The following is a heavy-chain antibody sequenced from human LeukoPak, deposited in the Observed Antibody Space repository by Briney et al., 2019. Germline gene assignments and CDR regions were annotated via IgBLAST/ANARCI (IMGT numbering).Heavy chain of an antibody. CDR3: AKDRIMVRGGGNFDY. CDR1: GFTFSSYG. D-gene: IGHD3-10*01. V-gene: IGHV3-30*18. Sequence: GGSLRLSCAASGFTFSSYGMHWVRQAPGKGLEWVAVISYDGSNKYYADSVKGRFTTSRDNSENTLYLQMNSLRAEDTAVYYCAKDRIMVRGGGNFDYWGQGTLVTVSS. CDR2: ISYDGSNK. J-gene: IGHJ4*02.